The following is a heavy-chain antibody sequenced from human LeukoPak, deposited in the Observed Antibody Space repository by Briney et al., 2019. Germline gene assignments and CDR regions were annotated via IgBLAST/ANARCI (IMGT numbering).Heavy chain of an antibody. J-gene: IGHJ4*02. D-gene: IGHD3-22*01. CDR3: ARDPHYYDSSGYRYYFDY. V-gene: IGHV4-39*07. Sequence: SETLSLTCTVSGGSISSSSYYWGWIRQPPGKGLEWIGSIYYSGSTYYNPSLKSRVTISVDTSKNQFSLKLSSVTAADTAVYYCARDPHYYDSSGYRYYFDYWGQGTLVTVSS. CDR2: IYYSGST. CDR1: GGSISSSSYY.